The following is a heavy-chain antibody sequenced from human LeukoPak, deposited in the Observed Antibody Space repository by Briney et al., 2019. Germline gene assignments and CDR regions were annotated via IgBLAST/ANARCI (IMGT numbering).Heavy chain of an antibody. CDR1: GGSISSTSYY. Sequence: SETLSLTCTVSGGSISSTSYYWGWIRQPPGKGLEWIGYIYYSGSTYYNPSLKSRVTISVDTSKNQFSLKLSSVTAADTAVYYCARVRGGSSGLCWFDPWGQGTLVTVSS. CDR2: IYYSGST. V-gene: IGHV4-39*07. CDR3: ARVRGGSSGLCWFDP. J-gene: IGHJ5*02. D-gene: IGHD3-22*01.